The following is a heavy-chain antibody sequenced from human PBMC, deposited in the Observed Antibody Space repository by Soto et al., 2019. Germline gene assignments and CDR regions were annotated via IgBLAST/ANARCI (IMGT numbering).Heavy chain of an antibody. CDR2: ISSSVSSR. J-gene: IGHJ4*02. CDR3: AKDRAMWFGELRGILFDY. CDR1: AIHFSSYD. D-gene: IGHD3-10*01. V-gene: IGHV3-23*01. Sequence: GGTLTLSCAASAIHFSSYDLRWVRQAPGKGLESVSAISSSVSSRNCDDTVKGRITISRDISKSTLYFQMNSLGAEDTAVYYCAKDRAMWFGELRGILFDYWGQGTLVTVSS.